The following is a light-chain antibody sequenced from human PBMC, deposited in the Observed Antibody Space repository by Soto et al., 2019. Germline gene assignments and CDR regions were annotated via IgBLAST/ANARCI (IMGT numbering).Light chain of an antibody. V-gene: IGKV1-33*01. J-gene: IGKJ4*01. CDR2: DAS. CDR1: QDISDY. CDR3: QQYDNIPLT. Sequence: DFQMTQSPSSLSASVGDRVTITCQASQDISDYLNWYQQKPGAAPKLLIYDASNLQAGVPSRFSGSGSGTEFTFTISSLQHEDVATYYCQQYDNIPLTFGGGTKVEIK.